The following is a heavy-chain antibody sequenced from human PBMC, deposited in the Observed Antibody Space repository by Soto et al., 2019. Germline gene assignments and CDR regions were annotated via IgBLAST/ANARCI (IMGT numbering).Heavy chain of an antibody. V-gene: IGHV4-30-4*01. J-gene: IGHJ6*02. CDR1: RGSISRGYYY. Sequence: SHTLSFTCSVSRGSISRGYYYWGAIRQRTGMGLEWIGNIYYSANTYYTPSLKSRIIISRDKSKNQFSLKVGSVTAADTAVYYCASSSLYAMDDWGQGTTVTVSS. CDR2: IYYSANT. CDR3: ASSSLYAMDD.